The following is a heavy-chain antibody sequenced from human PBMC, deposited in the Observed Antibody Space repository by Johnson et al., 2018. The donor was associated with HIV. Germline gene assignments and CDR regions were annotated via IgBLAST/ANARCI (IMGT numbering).Heavy chain of an antibody. Sequence: VQLVESGGGLVQPGGSLRLSCAASGFTFSSYDIHWVRQATGKGLESVSPIGPAADIYYVDSVKGRFTISRDNSKNTLYLQMNSLRAEDTAVYHCAKSVRASSSGAFDIWGQGTMVTVSS. V-gene: IGHV3-13*01. CDR3: AKSVRASSSGAFDI. CDR2: IGPAADI. J-gene: IGHJ3*02. CDR1: GFTFSSYD. D-gene: IGHD2-15*01.